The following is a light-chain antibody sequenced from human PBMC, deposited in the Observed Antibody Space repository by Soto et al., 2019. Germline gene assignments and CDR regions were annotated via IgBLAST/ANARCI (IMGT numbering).Light chain of an antibody. V-gene: IGKV3-20*01. CDR3: HQYDNAPQT. Sequence: EIVLMQSPGALSLPPGERATLSCRASQPLRRTYIAWYQQKPGQAPRVLIYGASKRATGIPDRFSGSGSGTDFSLTISRLEPEDFAVYYCHQYDNAPQTYGQGTKVEIK. J-gene: IGKJ2*01. CDR1: QPLRRTY. CDR2: GAS.